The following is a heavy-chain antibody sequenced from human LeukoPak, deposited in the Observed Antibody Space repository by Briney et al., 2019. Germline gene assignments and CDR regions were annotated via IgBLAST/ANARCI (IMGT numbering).Heavy chain of an antibody. V-gene: IGHV3-23*01. CDR3: ARGSTYYDSSGQVPFDY. CDR1: GFTFSSYG. Sequence: GSLRLSCAASGFTFSSYGMHWVRQAPGKGLEWVSAISGSGGSTYYADSVKGRFTISRGNGKNTLYLQMNSLRAEDTAVYYCARGSTYYDSSGQVPFDYWGQGTLVTVSS. D-gene: IGHD3-22*01. CDR2: ISGSGGST. J-gene: IGHJ4*02.